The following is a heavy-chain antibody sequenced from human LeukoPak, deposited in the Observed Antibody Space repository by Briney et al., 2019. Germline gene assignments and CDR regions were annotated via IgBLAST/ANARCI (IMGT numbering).Heavy chain of an antibody. CDR3: ARFGSSTWYKGAFDI. Sequence: PSETLSLTCTVSGGYISSRSYYWGWIRQPPGKGLEWIGSINYSGNTYYNPSLTSRVTISVDTSKNQFSLNLTPVTAADTAVYYCARFGSSTWYKGAFDIWGQGTMVTVSS. V-gene: IGHV4-39*01. J-gene: IGHJ3*02. D-gene: IGHD6-13*01. CDR2: INYSGNT. CDR1: GGYISSRSYY.